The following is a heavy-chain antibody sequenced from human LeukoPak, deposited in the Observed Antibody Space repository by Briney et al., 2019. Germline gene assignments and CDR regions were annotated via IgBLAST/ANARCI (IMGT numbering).Heavy chain of an antibody. CDR3: AKDKGDGEYVDY. D-gene: IGHD5-24*01. J-gene: IGHJ4*02. CDR2: ISGDGGST. CDR1: GFSFDDYA. Sequence: GGSLRLSCAASGFSFDDYAMLWVRQGPGKGLEWVSLISGDGGSTYYGDSVKGRFTISRDNSKNSLYLEMNSLKIEDTGLYYCAKDKGDGEYVDYWGQGTLVTVSS. V-gene: IGHV3-43*02.